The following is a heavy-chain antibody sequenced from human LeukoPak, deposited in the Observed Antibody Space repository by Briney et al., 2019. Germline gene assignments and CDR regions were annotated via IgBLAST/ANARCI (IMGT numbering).Heavy chain of an antibody. D-gene: IGHD2-21*02. V-gene: IGHV3-21*01. Sequence: PGGSLRLSCAASGFTFSSYSMNWVRQAPGKGLEWVSSISSSSSYIYYADSVKGRFTISRDNAKNSLYLQMNSLRAEDTAVYYCAREGGGLGAYCGGDCYSPDYYYYYMDVWGKGTTVTVSS. CDR1: GFTFSSYS. CDR3: AREGGGLGAYCGGDCYSPDYYYYYMDV. J-gene: IGHJ6*03. CDR2: ISSSSSYI.